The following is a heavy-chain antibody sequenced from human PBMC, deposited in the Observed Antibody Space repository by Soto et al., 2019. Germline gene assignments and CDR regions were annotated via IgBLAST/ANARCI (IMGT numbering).Heavy chain of an antibody. CDR1: GGSISSYY. CDR2: IYYSGST. CDR3: ARMRPNRDHDFWSGPFDP. V-gene: IGHV4-59*01. Sequence: LSLTCTVSGGSISSYYWSWIRQPPGKGLEWIGYIYYSGSTNYNPSLKSRVTISVDTSKNQFSLKLSSVTAADTAVYYCARMRPNRDHDFWSGPFDPGSQGTLVTVSS. D-gene: IGHD3-3*01. J-gene: IGHJ5*02.